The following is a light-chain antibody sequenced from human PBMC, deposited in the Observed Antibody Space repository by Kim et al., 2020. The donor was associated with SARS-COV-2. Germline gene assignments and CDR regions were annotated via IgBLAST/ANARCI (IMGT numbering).Light chain of an antibody. CDR1: SSDIGNHNY. CDR3: SSYSRSSLGV. J-gene: IGLJ1*01. Sequence: QSALTQPASVSGSPGQSITISCTGTSSDIGNHNYVSWYQQHPDKAPKLMIYDVSNRPSGVSNRFSGSKSGNTASLIISGLQAEDEADYYCSSYSRSSLGVFGTGTKVTVL. CDR2: DVS. V-gene: IGLV2-14*03.